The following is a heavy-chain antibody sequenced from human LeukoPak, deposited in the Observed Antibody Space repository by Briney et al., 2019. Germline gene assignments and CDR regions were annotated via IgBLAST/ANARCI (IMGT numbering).Heavy chain of an antibody. CDR2: INPNSGGT. CDR3: ARDPDYYDSSGYL. Sequence: GASVKVSCKASGYTFTGYYMHWVRQAPGQGLEWMGWINPNSGGTNYAQKFQGRVTMTRDTSISTAYMELSRLRSDDTAVYYCARDPDYYDSSGYLWGQGTLVTVSS. CDR1: GYTFTGYY. D-gene: IGHD3-22*01. J-gene: IGHJ4*02. V-gene: IGHV1-2*02.